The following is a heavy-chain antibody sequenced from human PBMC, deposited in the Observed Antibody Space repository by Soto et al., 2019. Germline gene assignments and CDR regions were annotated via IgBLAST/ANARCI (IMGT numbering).Heavy chain of an antibody. V-gene: IGHV3-7*05. D-gene: IGHD1-1*01. J-gene: IGHJ6*02. CDR3: ARDVHTYYYYYGMDV. CDR2: IKQDGSEK. CDR1: GFTFSSYW. Sequence: GGSLRLSCAASGFTFSSYWMSWVRQAPGKGLEWVANIKQDGSEKYYVDSVKGRFTISRDNAKNSLYLQMNSLRAEDTAVYYCARDVHTYYYYYGMDVWGQGTTVTVSS.